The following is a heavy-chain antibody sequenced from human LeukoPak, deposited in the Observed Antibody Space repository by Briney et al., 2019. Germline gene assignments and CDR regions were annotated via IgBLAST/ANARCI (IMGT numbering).Heavy chain of an antibody. CDR1: GFTFSSYA. D-gene: IGHD4-11*01. V-gene: IGHV3-23*01. Sequence: GGSLRLSCAASGFTFSSYAMSWVRQAPGKGLEWVSAISGSGGSTYYADSVKGRFTISRDNSKNTLYLQMNSLRAEDTAVYYCAKDQEVDTVTPDCSDYWGQGTLVTVSS. J-gene: IGHJ4*02. CDR3: AKDQEVDTVTPDCSDY. CDR2: ISGSGGST.